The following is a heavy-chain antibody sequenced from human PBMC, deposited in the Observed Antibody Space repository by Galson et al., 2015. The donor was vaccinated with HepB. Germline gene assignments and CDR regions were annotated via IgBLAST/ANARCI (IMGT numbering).Heavy chain of an antibody. CDR3: ARDHKYEWELQFDY. CDR1: GFTFSSYA. V-gene: IGHV3-30-3*01. J-gene: IGHJ4*02. Sequence: SLRLSCAASGFTFSSYAMHWVRQAPGKGLEWVAVISYDGSNKYYADSVKGRFTISRDNSKNTLYLQMNSLRAEDTAVYYCARDHKYEWELQFDYWGQGTLVTVSS. D-gene: IGHD1-26*01. CDR2: ISYDGSNK.